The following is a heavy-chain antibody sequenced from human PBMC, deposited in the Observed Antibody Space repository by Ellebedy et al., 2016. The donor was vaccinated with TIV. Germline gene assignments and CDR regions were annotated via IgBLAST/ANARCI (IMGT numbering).Heavy chain of an antibody. D-gene: IGHD3-22*01. Sequence: GESLKISXAASGFTFSSYAMSWVRQAPGKGLEWVSAISGSGGSTYYADSVKGRFTISRDNSKNTLYLQMNSLRAEDTAVYYCAKAAAYYDSSGYSRSGAFDIWGQGTMVTVSS. CDR2: ISGSGGST. CDR3: AKAAAYYDSSGYSRSGAFDI. V-gene: IGHV3-23*01. CDR1: GFTFSSYA. J-gene: IGHJ3*02.